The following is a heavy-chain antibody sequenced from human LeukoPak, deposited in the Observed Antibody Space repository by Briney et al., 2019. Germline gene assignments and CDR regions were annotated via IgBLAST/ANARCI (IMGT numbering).Heavy chain of an antibody. CDR1: GYTFTSYY. V-gene: IGHV1-46*01. J-gene: IGHJ4*02. D-gene: IGHD6-19*01. Sequence: GASVKVSCKASGYTFTSYYMHWVRQAPGQGLEWMGIINPSGGSTSYAQKFQGRVTMTTDTSTSTAYMELRSLRSDDTAVYYCARALRNGWYWDFDYWGQGTLVTVSS. CDR3: ARALRNGWYWDFDY. CDR2: INPSGGST.